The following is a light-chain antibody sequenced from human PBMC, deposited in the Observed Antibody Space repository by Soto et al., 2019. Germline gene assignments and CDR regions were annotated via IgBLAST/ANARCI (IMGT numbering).Light chain of an antibody. V-gene: IGKV1-39*01. CDR1: QNIYNS. CDR3: QQCYFAPYI. CDR2: GAS. J-gene: IGKJ2*01. Sequence: DIQMTQSPSSLSASVGDRVTITCRASQNIYNSLNWYQQKPGKAPNLLIYGASNLQSGVPRRFSGSGSGPDFTLTISSLQPEDFATYYCQQCYFAPYIFGQGTKL.